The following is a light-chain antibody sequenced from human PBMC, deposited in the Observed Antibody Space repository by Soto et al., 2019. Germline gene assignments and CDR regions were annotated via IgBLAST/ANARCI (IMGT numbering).Light chain of an antibody. V-gene: IGLV2-8*01. Sequence: QSVQTQPRAACWSPGQSVTISCTGTSSDVGGYNYVSWYQQHPGKAPKLMIYEVSERPSGVPDRFSGSKSSNTASLTVSGLQAEDEADYYCSSYAGSNTFVFGTGTKVTVL. CDR2: EVS. J-gene: IGLJ1*01. CDR3: SSYAGSNTFV. CDR1: SSDVGGYNY.